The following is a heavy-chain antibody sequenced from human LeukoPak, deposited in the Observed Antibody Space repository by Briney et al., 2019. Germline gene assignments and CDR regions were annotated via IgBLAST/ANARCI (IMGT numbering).Heavy chain of an antibody. CDR1: GFTFRSYA. CDR3: ARDKLVLWEVVVAATPDYNRFDP. CDR2: ISYDGNIK. Sequence: GGSLRLSCAASGFTFRSYAIHWVRQAPGKGLEWVAFISYDGNIKYYADSVKGRFSISRDNFKNTLSLQMNSLRGEDTAVYYCARDKLVLWEVVVAATPDYNRFDPWGQGTLVTVSS. V-gene: IGHV3-30-3*01. D-gene: IGHD2-15*01. J-gene: IGHJ5*02.